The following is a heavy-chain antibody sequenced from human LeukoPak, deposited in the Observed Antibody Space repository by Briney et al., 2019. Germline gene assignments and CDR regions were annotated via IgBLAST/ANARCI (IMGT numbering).Heavy chain of an antibody. V-gene: IGHV1-2*02. CDR2: INPNSGGT. J-gene: IGHJ4*02. CDR3: ARGRITMVRGATTPGY. D-gene: IGHD3-10*01. Sequence: ASVKVSCKASGYTFTGYYMHWVRQAPGQGLEWVGWINPNSGGTNYAQKFQGRVTMTRDTSISTAYMELSRLRSDDTAVYYCARGRITMVRGATTPGYWGQGTLVTVSS. CDR1: GYTFTGYY.